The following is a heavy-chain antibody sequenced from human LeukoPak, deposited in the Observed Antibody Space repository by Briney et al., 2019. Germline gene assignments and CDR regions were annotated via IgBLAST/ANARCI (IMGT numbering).Heavy chain of an antibody. Sequence: GGSLRLSCVASRFTFSSYGMHWVRQAPGKRLEWVAFIRYDGSNKYYADSVKGRFTISRDNSKNTLYLQMNSLRAEHTAVYYCARSYYDSSGDQYYFDYWGQGTLVTVSS. D-gene: IGHD3-22*01. J-gene: IGHJ4*02. CDR2: IRYDGSNK. V-gene: IGHV3-30*02. CDR1: RFTFSSYG. CDR3: ARSYYDSSGDQYYFDY.